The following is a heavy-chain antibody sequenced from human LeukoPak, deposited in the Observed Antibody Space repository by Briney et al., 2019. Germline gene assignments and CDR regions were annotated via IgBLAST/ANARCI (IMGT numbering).Heavy chain of an antibody. CDR1: GFTFSTYW. D-gene: IGHD4-17*01. CDR3: ARATVTLDSDY. Sequence: GGSLRLSCAASGFTFSTYWMHWVRQVPGKGLVWISRINSDGSVSYADSVKSRFTISRDNAKNTLYLQMNSLKAEDTAVYYCARATVTLDSDYWGQGTLVTVSS. V-gene: IGHV3-74*01. CDR2: INSDGSV. J-gene: IGHJ4*02.